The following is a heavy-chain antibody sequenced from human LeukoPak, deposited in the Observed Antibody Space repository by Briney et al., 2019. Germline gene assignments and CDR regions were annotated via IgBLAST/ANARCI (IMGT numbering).Heavy chain of an antibody. Sequence: GGSLRLSCVASGFTFDDYVVSWVRQAPGKGLEWVAGINWNGRSPDYADSVKGRFTVSRDDAENSLYLQMNSLRAEDTALYYCVRDDFGDYLEHIRHWGQGTLFTVSS. CDR3: VRDDFGDYLEHIRH. V-gene: IGHV3-20*04. CDR2: INWNGRSP. D-gene: IGHD3-3*01. CDR1: GFTFDDYV. J-gene: IGHJ1*01.